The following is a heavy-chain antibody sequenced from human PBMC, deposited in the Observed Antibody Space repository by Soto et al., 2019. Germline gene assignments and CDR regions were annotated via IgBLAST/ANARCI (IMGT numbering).Heavy chain of an antibody. CDR3: ARDSHPVKHHE. D-gene: IGHD6-19*01. Sequence: QVQLEQSGPQLKMPGASVKVSCKASGYIFINYYMHWVRQAPGQGPEWMGFVNPRTGSTNYAQKFQGRLTLTRDTSTSTFYMDLSGLTAADSAVYFCARDSHPVKHHEWGQGTLVTVSS. CDR2: VNPRTGST. J-gene: IGHJ4*02. CDR1: GYIFINYY. V-gene: IGHV1-46*01.